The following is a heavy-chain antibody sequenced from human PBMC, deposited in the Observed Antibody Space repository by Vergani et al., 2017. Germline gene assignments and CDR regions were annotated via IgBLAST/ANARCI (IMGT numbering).Heavy chain of an antibody. CDR2: ISYDGSNK. J-gene: IGHJ4*02. Sequence: VQLVESGGGLVQPGGSLRLSCAASGFTFSSYAMHWVRQAPGKGLEWVAVISYDGSNKYYADSVKGRFTISRDNSKNTLYLQMNSLRAEDTAVYYCARETYYYDSSGPPRGYFDYWGQGTLVTVSS. CDR1: GFTFSSYA. CDR3: ARETYYYDSSGPPRGYFDY. V-gene: IGHV3-30-3*01. D-gene: IGHD3-22*01.